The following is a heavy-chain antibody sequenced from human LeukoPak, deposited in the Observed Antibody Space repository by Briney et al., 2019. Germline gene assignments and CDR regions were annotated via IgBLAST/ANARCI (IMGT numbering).Heavy chain of an antibody. J-gene: IGHJ4*02. D-gene: IGHD1-26*01. CDR1: GDSISRGRYY. CDR2: IYAGGKT. V-gene: IGHV4-61*02. CDR3: ARSFSEKFYFES. Sequence: TLSLTCTVSGDSISRGRYYWSWVRQPAGKELEWIGRIYAGGKTDYNPYTPSLKSRVAMSLDTSKNQVSLYLTSVTAADTAMYFCARSFSEKFYFESWGQGTLVTVSS.